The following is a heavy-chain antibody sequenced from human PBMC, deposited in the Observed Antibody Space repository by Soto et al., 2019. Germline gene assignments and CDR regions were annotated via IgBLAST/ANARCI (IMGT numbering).Heavy chain of an antibody. V-gene: IGHV3-11*04. CDR2: ISSSGSTI. Sequence: QVPLVESGGGLVKPGGSLRLSCAASGFTFSDYYMSWIRQAPGKGLEWVSYISSSGSTIYYADSVKGRFTISRDNAKNSLYRPMNCLRGEDTAVYYCARVGWGTRVRGGYGMDVWGQGTTVTVSS. J-gene: IGHJ6*02. CDR3: ARVGWGTRVRGGYGMDV. CDR1: GFTFSDYY. D-gene: IGHD3-10*01.